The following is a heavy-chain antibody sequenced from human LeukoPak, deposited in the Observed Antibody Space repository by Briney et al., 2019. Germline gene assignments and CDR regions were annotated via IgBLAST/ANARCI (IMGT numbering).Heavy chain of an antibody. CDR3: ARDRLSLGAFDI. V-gene: IGHV4-39*07. Sequence: PSETLSLTCTVSGDSINSRSYYWAWIRQPPGKGLEWIGSTYHSESIYYNPSLKSRVTISLDTSKNQFSLNLSSVTAADTAVYYCARDRLSLGAFDIWGQGTMVTVSS. CDR2: TYHSESI. D-gene: IGHD7-27*01. J-gene: IGHJ3*02. CDR1: GDSINSRSYY.